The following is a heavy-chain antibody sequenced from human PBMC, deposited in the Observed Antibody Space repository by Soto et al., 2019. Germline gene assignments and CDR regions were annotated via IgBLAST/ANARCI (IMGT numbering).Heavy chain of an antibody. V-gene: IGHV4-34*01. Sequence: SETLSLTCAVYCGSFSGYYWSWIRQPPGKGLEWIGEINHSGSTNYNPSLKSRVTISVDTSKNQFSLKLSSVTAADTAVYYCASSAYNWNYVPSFDYWGQGTLVTVSS. J-gene: IGHJ4*02. D-gene: IGHD1-7*01. CDR1: CGSFSGYY. CDR3: ASSAYNWNYVPSFDY. CDR2: INHSGST.